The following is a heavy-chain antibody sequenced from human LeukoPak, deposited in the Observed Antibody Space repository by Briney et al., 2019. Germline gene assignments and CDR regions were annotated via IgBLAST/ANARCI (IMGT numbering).Heavy chain of an antibody. CDR1: GGSISSGGYS. D-gene: IGHD3-3*01. J-gene: IGHJ4*02. V-gene: IGHV4-30-2*01. CDR3: ARRDFWGGYPDS. CDR2: IYHGGST. Sequence: SETLSLTCAVSGGSISSGGYSWSWIRQPPGKGLEWIGYIYHGGSTYYNPSLKSRVTISVDRSKNQFSLKLSSVTAADTAVYYCARRDFWGGYPDSWGQGTLVTVSS.